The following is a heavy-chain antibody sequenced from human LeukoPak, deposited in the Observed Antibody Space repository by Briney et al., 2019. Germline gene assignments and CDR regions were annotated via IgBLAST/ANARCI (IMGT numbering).Heavy chain of an antibody. D-gene: IGHD3-10*01. J-gene: IGHJ3*02. V-gene: IGHV4-39*01. CDR1: GGSISSSSYY. CDR2: IYYSGST. CDR3: ARPFMVRGVMDAFDI. Sequence: RPSETLSLTCTVSGGSISSSSYYWGWIRQPPGKGLEWIGSIYYSGSTYYNPSLKSRVTISVDTSKNQFSLKLSSVTAVDKAVYYCARPFMVRGVMDAFDIWGQGTMVTVSS.